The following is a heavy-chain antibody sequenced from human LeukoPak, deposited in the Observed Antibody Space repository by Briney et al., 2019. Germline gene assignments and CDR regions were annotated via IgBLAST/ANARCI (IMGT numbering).Heavy chain of an antibody. CDR3: ARHAAAGTVDFDY. D-gene: IGHD6-13*01. CDR2: IYYSGST. Sequence: SETLSLTCTVSGGSISSGGYYWSWIRQHPGKGLEWIGYIYYSGSTYYNPSLKSRVTISVDTSKNQFSLKLSSVTAADTAVYYCARHAAAGTVDFDYWGQGTLVTVSS. V-gene: IGHV4-39*01. J-gene: IGHJ4*02. CDR1: GGSISSGGYY.